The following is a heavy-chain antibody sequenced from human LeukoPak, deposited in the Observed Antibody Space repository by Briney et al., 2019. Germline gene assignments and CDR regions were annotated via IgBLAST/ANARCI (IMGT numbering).Heavy chain of an antibody. CDR1: RGTFISYA. V-gene: IGHV1-69*06. CDR3: ARDRSITMVRGGSYYYGMDF. CDR2: IIPIFGTA. J-gene: IGHJ6*04. D-gene: IGHD3-10*01. Sequence: SVTVSFKASRGTFISYAISWVRQAPGQGLEWMGGIIPIFGTANYAQRFQGRVTITADKSTSTAYMELSSLRSENTGVYYCARDRSITMVRGGSYYYGMDFWGKGTTVTVSS.